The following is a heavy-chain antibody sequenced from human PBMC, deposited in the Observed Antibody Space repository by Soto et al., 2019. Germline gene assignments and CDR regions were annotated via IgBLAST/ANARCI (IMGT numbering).Heavy chain of an antibody. CDR1: GFTFSSYG. Sequence: GGSLRLSCAASGFTFSSYGMHWVRQAPGKGLEWVAVISYDGSNKYYADSVKGRFTISRDNSKNTLYLQMNSLRAEDTAVYYCAKAGIAVAGTLFDYWGQGTLVTVSS. CDR2: ISYDGSNK. V-gene: IGHV3-30*18. D-gene: IGHD6-19*01. J-gene: IGHJ4*02. CDR3: AKAGIAVAGTLFDY.